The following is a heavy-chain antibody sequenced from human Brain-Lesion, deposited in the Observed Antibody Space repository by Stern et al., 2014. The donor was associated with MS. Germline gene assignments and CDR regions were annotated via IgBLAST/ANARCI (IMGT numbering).Heavy chain of an antibody. CDR3: AISSSRYYFDS. J-gene: IGHJ4*02. Sequence: VQLVESGGTLVKPGGSLRLSCAASGFIFSDYYMNWIRQAPGQGLEWVSYISTTASNIYYAYSVKGRFTISRDNTKNSLFLLMSSLRAEDTAVYYCAISSSRYYFDSWGLGTLVTVSS. CDR2: ISTTASNI. CDR1: GFIFSDYY. V-gene: IGHV3-11*01. D-gene: IGHD2-2*01.